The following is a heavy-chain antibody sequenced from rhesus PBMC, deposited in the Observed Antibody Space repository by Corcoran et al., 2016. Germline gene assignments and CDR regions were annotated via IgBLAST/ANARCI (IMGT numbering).Heavy chain of an antibody. CDR1: GYSFTSYL. CDR2: IDPRETNN. D-gene: IGHD5-24*01. V-gene: IGHV5-2*01. CDR3: AWSGYSIWYFDI. Sequence: EVQLVQSGAEVKRPGESLQLSCQTSGYSFTSYLISWVRQMPGKGLEWRGGIDPRETNNRYSRSCQGQVTSSADKSISTAYLQWSSRKASDSATDYCAWSGYSIWYFDIWGPGTPITISS. J-gene: IGHJ2*01.